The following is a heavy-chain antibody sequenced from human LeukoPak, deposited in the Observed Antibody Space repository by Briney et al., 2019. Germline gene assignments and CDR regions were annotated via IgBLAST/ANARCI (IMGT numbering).Heavy chain of an antibody. D-gene: IGHD1-26*01. CDR3: ATDQGKWETYYFDY. Sequence: GRSLRLSCAASGFTFDDYAMHWVRQAPGKGLEWVSGISWNSGSIGYADSVKGRFTISRDNAKNSLYLQMNSLRAEDTALYYCATDQGKWETYYFDYWGQATLVTPSS. CDR1: GFTFDDYA. CDR2: ISWNSGSI. J-gene: IGHJ4*02. V-gene: IGHV3-9*01.